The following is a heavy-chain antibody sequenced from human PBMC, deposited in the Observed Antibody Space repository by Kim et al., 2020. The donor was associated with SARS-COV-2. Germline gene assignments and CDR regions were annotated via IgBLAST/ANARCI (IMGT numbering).Heavy chain of an antibody. D-gene: IGHD6-6*01. CDR1: GYTFTSYG. V-gene: IGHV1-18*04. CDR3: ARSLSSTYYYYYYGMDV. CDR2: ISAYNGNT. J-gene: IGHJ6*02. Sequence: ASVKVSCKASGYTFTSYGISWVRQAPGQGLEWMGWISAYNGNTNYAQKLQGRVTMTTDTSTSTAYMELRSLRSDDTAVYYCARSLSSTYYYYYYGMDVWGQGTTVTVSS.